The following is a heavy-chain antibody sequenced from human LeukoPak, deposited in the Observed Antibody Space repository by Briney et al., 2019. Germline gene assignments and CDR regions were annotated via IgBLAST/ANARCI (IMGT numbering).Heavy chain of an antibody. CDR2: MNPNSGNT. J-gene: IGHJ5*02. CDR1: GYTFTSYD. V-gene: IGHV1-8*01. CDR3: ARAGGIAAAGTDNWFDP. Sequence: ASVKVSCKASGYTFTSYDINWVRQATGQGLEWMGWMNPNSGNTGYAQKFQGRVTMTRNTSISTAYMELSSLRSEDTAVYYCARAGGIAAAGTDNWFDPWGQGTLVAVSS. D-gene: IGHD6-13*01.